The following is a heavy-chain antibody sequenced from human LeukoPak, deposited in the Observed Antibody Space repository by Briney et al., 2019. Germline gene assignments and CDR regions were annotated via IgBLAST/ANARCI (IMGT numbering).Heavy chain of an antibody. Sequence: ASVKVSCKVSGYTLTELSMHWVRQAPGKGLEWMGGFDPEDGETIYAQKFQGRVTMTEDTSTDTAYMELSSLRSEDTAVYYCARDVMNSSIAPFGYNWFDPWGQGTLVTVSS. CDR2: FDPEDGET. J-gene: IGHJ5*02. CDR3: ARDVMNSSIAPFGYNWFDP. V-gene: IGHV1-24*01. CDR1: GYTLTELS. D-gene: IGHD6-6*01.